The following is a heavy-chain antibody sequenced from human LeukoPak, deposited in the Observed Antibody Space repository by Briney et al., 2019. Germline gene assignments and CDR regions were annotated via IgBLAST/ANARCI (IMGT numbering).Heavy chain of an antibody. V-gene: IGHV4-31*03. CDR2: IYYSGST. Sequence: PSQTLSLTCTVSGGSISSGGYYWSWIRHHPGKGLEWIGYIYYSGSTYFNPSLKSRVTISVDTTKNQSSLKLSSVTAADTAVYYCARDHSSSPHFDHWGQGTLVTVSS. D-gene: IGHD6-6*01. CDR1: GGSISSGGYY. CDR3: ARDHSSSPHFDH. J-gene: IGHJ4*02.